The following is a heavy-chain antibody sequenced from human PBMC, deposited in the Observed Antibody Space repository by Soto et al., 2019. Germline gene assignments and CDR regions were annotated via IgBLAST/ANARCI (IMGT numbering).Heavy chain of an antibody. J-gene: IGHJ4*02. D-gene: IGHD2-15*01. CDR2: ISYDGSNK. CDR1: GFTFSSYA. V-gene: IGHV3-30-3*01. CDR3: ARDLNSSPPGD. Sequence: QVQLVESGGGVVQPGRSLRLSCAASGFTFSSYAMHWVRQAPGKGLEWVAVISYDGSNKYYADSVKGRFTISRDNSKKTLCLQMNSLRAEDTAVYYCARDLNSSPPGDWGQGTLVTVSS.